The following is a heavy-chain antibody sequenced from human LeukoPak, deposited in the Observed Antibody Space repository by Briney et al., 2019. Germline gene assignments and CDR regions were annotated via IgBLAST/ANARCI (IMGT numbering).Heavy chain of an antibody. Sequence: QSGGSLRLSCVASGFSFDDYGMYSVRQAPGKGLEWVSLISGDGVNTFYADSVKGRFTISRDNSKNSLYMQVNSLRTEDTALYYCAKERFRVSGHDSSCEYWGQGTLVTVSS. V-gene: IGHV3-43*02. CDR1: GFSFDDYG. J-gene: IGHJ4*02. D-gene: IGHD5-12*01. CDR3: AKERFRVSGHDSSCEY. CDR2: ISGDGVNT.